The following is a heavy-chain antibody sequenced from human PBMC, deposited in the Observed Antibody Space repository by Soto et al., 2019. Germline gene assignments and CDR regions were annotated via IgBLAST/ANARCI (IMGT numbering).Heavy chain of an antibody. J-gene: IGHJ6*02. CDR2: MNPNSGNT. V-gene: IGHV1-8*01. CDR1: GYTFTSYD. Sequence: ASVKVSCKASGYTFTSYDINWVRQATGQGLEWMGWMNPNSGNTGYAQKFQGRVTMTRNTSISTVYMELSSLRSEDTAVYYCARGRYSSGWYDHYYYYGMDVWGQGTTVTVSS. D-gene: IGHD6-19*01. CDR3: ARGRYSSGWYDHYYYYGMDV.